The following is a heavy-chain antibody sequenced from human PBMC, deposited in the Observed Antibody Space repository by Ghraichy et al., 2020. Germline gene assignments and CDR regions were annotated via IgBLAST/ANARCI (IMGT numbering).Heavy chain of an antibody. J-gene: IGHJ6*02. CDR2: IYYSGSN. Sequence: SETLSLTCTVSGGSISSGGYYWSWIRQHPGKGLEWIGYIYYSGSNYYNPSLKSRVTISVDTSKNQFSLKLSSVTAADTAVYYCARVFLTPTVTTSYYYYGMDVWGQGTTVTVSS. V-gene: IGHV4-31*03. CDR3: ARVFLTPTVTTSYYYYGMDV. D-gene: IGHD4-17*01. CDR1: GGSISSGGYY.